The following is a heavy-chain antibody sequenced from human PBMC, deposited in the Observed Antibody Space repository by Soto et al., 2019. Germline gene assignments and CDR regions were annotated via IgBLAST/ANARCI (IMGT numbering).Heavy chain of an antibody. J-gene: IGHJ4*02. D-gene: IGHD6-13*01. CDR2: ISYDGSNK. CDR3: AKDIGAGYSSSWFDY. CDR1: GVTFSSYG. V-gene: IGHV3-30*18. Sequence: GGSLRLSCAASGVTFSSYGMHWVRQAPGKGLEWVAVISYDGSNKYYADSVKGRFTISRDNSKNTLYLQMNSLRAEDTAVYYCAKDIGAGYSSSWFDYWGQGTLVTVSS.